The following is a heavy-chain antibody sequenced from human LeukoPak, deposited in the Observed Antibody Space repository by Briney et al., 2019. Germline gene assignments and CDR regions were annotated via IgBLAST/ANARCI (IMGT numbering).Heavy chain of an antibody. Sequence: SETLSLTCAVYGGSFSGYYWSWIRQPPGKGLEWIGEINHSGSTNYNPSLKRRVTISVDTSTNQFSLKLSSVTAADTAVYYCARGGRRYCSGGSCYSFDYWGQGTLVTVSS. D-gene: IGHD2-15*01. CDR2: INHSGST. J-gene: IGHJ4*02. CDR3: ARGGRRYCSGGSCYSFDY. CDR1: GGSFSGYY. V-gene: IGHV4-34*01.